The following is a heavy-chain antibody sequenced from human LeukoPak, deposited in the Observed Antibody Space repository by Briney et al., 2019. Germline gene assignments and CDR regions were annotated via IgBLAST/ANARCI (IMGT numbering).Heavy chain of an antibody. V-gene: IGHV1-24*01. CDR2: FDPEDGET. Sequence: GASVTVSCKVSGYTLTELSMHWVRQAPGKGLEWMGGFDPEDGETIYAQKFLGRVTMTEDTSTDTAYMELSSLRSEDTAVYYCATWGLHYYGSGTSAFDIWGQGTMVTVSS. CDR3: ATWGLHYYGSGTSAFDI. CDR1: GYTLTELS. J-gene: IGHJ3*02. D-gene: IGHD3-10*01.